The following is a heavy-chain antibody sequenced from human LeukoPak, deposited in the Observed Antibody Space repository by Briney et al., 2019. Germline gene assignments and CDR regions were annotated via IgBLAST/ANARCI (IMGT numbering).Heavy chain of an antibody. Sequence: SETLSLTCTVSGGSLTTYYWIWIRQSAGKGLEYIGHVYTSGTSNYNPSLKSRVSMSVDASKNRFSLKLSSVTAADTAVYYCARSFIAARYNWFDPWGQGTLVTVSS. J-gene: IGHJ5*02. CDR2: VYTSGTS. D-gene: IGHD6-6*01. CDR3: ARSFIAARYNWFDP. CDR1: GGSLTTYY. V-gene: IGHV4-4*07.